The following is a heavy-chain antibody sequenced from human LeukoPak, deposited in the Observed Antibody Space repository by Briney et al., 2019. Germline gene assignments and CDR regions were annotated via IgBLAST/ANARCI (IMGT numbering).Heavy chain of an antibody. CDR2: IYHSGST. CDR1: GYSISSDNY. J-gene: IGHJ4*02. CDR3: ARAPRDSSSSNYMRRFDY. V-gene: IGHV4-38-2*01. D-gene: IGHD3-22*01. Sequence: SETLSLTCAVSGYSISSDNYWVWIRQPPGQGLEWTGGIYHSGSTYYNPSLKSRVTMSVDTSKNQSSLKLSSVTAADTAVYYCARAPRDSSSSNYMRRFDYWGQGTLVTVSS.